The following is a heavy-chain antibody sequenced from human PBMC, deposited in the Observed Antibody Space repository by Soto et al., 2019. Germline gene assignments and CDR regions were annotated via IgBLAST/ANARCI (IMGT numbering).Heavy chain of an antibody. CDR2: IKQDGSVK. J-gene: IGHJ4*02. CDR3: ATESYYHWKY. CDR1: GFTFSGYW. Sequence: EVQLVESGGDLVQPGGSLRLSCAASGFTFSGYWMAWVRQAPGKGLEWVANIKQDGSVKYYVDSLKGRFTISRDNAKNSLYLQMDSLRAEDTAVYFCATESYYHWKYWGQGTLVTVSS. V-gene: IGHV3-7*01. D-gene: IGHD1-20*01.